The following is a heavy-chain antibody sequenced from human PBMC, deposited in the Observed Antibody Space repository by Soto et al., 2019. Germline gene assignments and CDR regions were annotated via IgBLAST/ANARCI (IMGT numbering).Heavy chain of an antibody. CDR3: AREYTYGSNFFEC. D-gene: IGHD5-18*01. CDR1: GGSISSAAYY. V-gene: IGHV4-31*03. CDR2: ISHSGST. Sequence: QVQLQESGPGLVKPSQTLSLTCTVSGGSISSAAYYWSWIRQHPGKGLEWIGYISHSGSTYYTPSLKSRVIIAADTSKNQFSVNLTSVTAADTAVYYCAREYTYGSNFFECWGQGALVTVSS. J-gene: IGHJ4*02.